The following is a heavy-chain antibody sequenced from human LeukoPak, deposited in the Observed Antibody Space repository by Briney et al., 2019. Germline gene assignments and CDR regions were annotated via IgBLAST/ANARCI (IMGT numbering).Heavy chain of an antibody. CDR2: IYYSGST. CDR3: ASINKDIVVVPAALADY. J-gene: IGHJ4*02. Sequence: SETLSLTCTVSGGSISSSSYYWGWIRQPPGKGLEWIGSIYYSGSTYYNPSLKSRVTISVDTSKNQFSLKLSSVTAADTAVYYCASINKDIVVVPAALADYWGQGTLVTASS. V-gene: IGHV4-39*01. CDR1: GGSISSSSYY. D-gene: IGHD2-2*01.